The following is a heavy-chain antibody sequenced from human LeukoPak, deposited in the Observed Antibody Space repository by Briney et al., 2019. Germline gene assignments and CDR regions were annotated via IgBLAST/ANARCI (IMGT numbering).Heavy chain of an antibody. CDR1: GGSFSGYY. CDR3: AGPTTVTTRYFDL. D-gene: IGHD4-17*01. CDR2: INHSGST. V-gene: IGHV4-34*01. Sequence: SETLSLTCAVYGGSFSGYYWSWIRQPPGKGLEWIGEINHSGSTNYNPSLKSRVTISVDTSKSQFSLKLSSVTAADTAVYYCAGPTTVTTRYFDLWGRGTLVTVSS. J-gene: IGHJ2*01.